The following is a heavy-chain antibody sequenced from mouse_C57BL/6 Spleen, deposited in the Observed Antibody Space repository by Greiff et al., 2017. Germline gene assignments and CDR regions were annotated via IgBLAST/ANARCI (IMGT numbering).Heavy chain of an antibody. CDR1: GYTFTDYY. D-gene: IGHD2-5*01. CDR3: ARFYYSNYGDLFDY. CDR2: VFPGSGST. V-gene: IGHV1-75*01. J-gene: IGHJ2*01. Sequence: QVQLQQSGPELVKPGASVKISCKASGYTFTDYYINWVKQRPGQGLEWIGWVFPGSGSTYYNEKFKGKATLTVDKSSSTAYMLLSSLTSEDSAVYFCARFYYSNYGDLFDYWGQGTTLTVSS.